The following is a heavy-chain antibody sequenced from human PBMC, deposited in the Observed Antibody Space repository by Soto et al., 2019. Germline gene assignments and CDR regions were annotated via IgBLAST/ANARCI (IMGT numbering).Heavy chain of an antibody. Sequence: SLRLSCAVSGFNFDNSYMSWVRQAPGKGLEWVSILYSGGQTYYTESVRGRFTISRDISKNTLDLQMNRLTADDTAVYYCSKNNVAPAFVGFEYWGQGTLVTVSS. V-gene: IGHV3-53*01. D-gene: IGHD2-2*01. J-gene: IGHJ4*02. CDR1: GFNFDNSY. CDR2: LYSGGQT. CDR3: SKNNVAPAFVGFEY.